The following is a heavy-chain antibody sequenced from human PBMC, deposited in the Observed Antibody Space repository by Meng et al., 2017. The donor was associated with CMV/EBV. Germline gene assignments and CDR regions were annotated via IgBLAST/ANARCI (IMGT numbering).Heavy chain of an antibody. J-gene: IGHJ6*02. Sequence: GESLKISCAASGFTFSSYAMHWVRQAPGKGLEWVAVISYDGSNKYYADSVKGRFTISRDNSKNTLYLQMNSLRAEDTAVYYCARDWTIPYYGMDVWGQGTTVTVSS. CDR3: ARDWTIPYYGMDV. V-gene: IGHV3-30*04. CDR1: GFTFSSYA. D-gene: IGHD3-3*01. CDR2: ISYDGSNK.